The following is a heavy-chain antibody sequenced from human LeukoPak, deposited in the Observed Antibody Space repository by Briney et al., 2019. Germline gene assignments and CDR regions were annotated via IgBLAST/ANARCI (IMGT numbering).Heavy chain of an antibody. CDR2: IYYSGST. V-gene: IGHV4-39*07. D-gene: IGHD6-13*01. CDR3: ARGSAAGTPKY. CDR1: GFTFSSYG. Sequence: GSLRLSCAASGFTFSSYGMHWVRQAPGKGLEWIGSIYYSGSTYYNPSLKSRVTISVDTSKNQFSLKLSSVTAADTAVYYCARGSAAGTPKYWGQGTLVTVSS. J-gene: IGHJ4*02.